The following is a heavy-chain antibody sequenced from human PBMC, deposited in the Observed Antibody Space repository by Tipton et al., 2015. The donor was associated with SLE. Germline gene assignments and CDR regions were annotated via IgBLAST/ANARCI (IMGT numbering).Heavy chain of an antibody. CDR2: MYTSGST. J-gene: IGHJ3*01. CDR3: ASAAYSSSSDGFDA. Sequence: TLSLTCSVSGDTIRSYSWSWVRQPAGKGREWIGRMYTSGSTDYNPSPKSRVTMSVDTSKEQISLKLSLVTAADTAVYYCASAAYSSSSDGFDAWGQGTMVTVTS. D-gene: IGHD6-6*01. CDR1: GDTIRSYS. V-gene: IGHV4-4*07.